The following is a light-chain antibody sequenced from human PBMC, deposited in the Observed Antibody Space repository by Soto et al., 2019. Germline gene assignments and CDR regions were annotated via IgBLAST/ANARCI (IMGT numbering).Light chain of an antibody. CDR1: ESVSSN. J-gene: IGKJ4*01. CDR3: QQYRNWVT. V-gene: IGKV3D-15*01. Sequence: EIVMTQSPGTLSVSPGERATLSCGASESVSSNLAWYQQKPGQAPRLLIYGASTRATGIPARFSGSGSGTEFTLTISSLQSEDFAVYYCQQYRNWVTFGGGTKVEIK. CDR2: GAS.